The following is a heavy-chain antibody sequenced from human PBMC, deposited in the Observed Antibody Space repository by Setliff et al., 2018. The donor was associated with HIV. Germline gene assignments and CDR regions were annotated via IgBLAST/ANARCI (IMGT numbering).Heavy chain of an antibody. D-gene: IGHD1-26*01. Sequence: SETLSLTCSVSGDSLSSGDSYWAWIRQPPGKGLEWIGSIYYTGSTFSNPSLKSRVTISGDTTRSQFSLKLDSVTAADTALYYCERRSLNSTPDAFGIWGQGTMVTVSS. CDR2: IYYTGST. J-gene: IGHJ3*02. CDR1: GDSLSSGDSY. V-gene: IGHV4-39*01. CDR3: ERRSLNSTPDAFGI.